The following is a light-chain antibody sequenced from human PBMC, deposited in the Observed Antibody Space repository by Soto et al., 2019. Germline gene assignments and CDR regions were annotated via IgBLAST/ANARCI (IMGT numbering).Light chain of an antibody. CDR2: EVS. V-gene: IGLV2-14*03. J-gene: IGLJ1*01. Sequence: QSVLTQPASLSGSPGQSIAISCTGTSSDVGAYDYVSWYQQHPDKAPKLIIYEVSHRPAGVSNRFSASKYVNTATLTISGLQTEDEADYYCASHTTSNTRVFGTGTKVTVL. CDR3: ASHTTSNTRV. CDR1: SSDVGAYDY.